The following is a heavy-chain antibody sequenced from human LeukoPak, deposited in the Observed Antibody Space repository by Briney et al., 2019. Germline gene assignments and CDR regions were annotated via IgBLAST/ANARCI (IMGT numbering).Heavy chain of an antibody. CDR2: ISGSGGST. V-gene: IGHV3-23*01. CDR3: AKDGQLQGRPFDY. Sequence: GGSLRLSCAASGFTFSSYAMSWVRQAPGKGLEWVSAISGSGGSTYYADSVKGRFTISRDNSKNTLYLQVNSLRAEDTAVYYCAKDGQLQGRPFDYWGQGTLVTVSS. D-gene: IGHD2-2*01. J-gene: IGHJ4*02. CDR1: GFTFSSYA.